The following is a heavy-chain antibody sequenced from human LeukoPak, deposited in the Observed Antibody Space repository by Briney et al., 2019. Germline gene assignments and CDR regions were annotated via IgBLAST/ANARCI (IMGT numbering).Heavy chain of an antibody. Sequence: SETLSLTCAVSDGSLRGYYWSWIRQPPGKGLGWIGEINHSGSTNYNPSLESRVTISEETSKNQFSLKVTSVTAADTAVYYCARQKFYYGMDVWGQGTTVTASS. CDR3: ARQKFYYGMDV. J-gene: IGHJ6*02. V-gene: IGHV4-34*01. CDR1: DGSLRGYY. CDR2: INHSGST.